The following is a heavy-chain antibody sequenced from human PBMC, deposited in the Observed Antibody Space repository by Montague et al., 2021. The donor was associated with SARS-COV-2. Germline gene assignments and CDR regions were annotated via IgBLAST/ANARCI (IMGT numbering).Heavy chain of an antibody. V-gene: IGHV4-39*07. CDR2: IYYSGST. J-gene: IGHJ6*02. Sequence: SETLSLTCTVSGGSISSSNYWGWIRQPPGKGLEWIGSIYYSGSTYYNPSLKSRVTISVDTSKNQFSLKLSSVTAADTAVYYCARVGRQQLVRLSGMDVWGQGTTVIVSS. D-gene: IGHD6-13*01. CDR3: ARVGRQQLVRLSGMDV. CDR1: GGSISSSNY.